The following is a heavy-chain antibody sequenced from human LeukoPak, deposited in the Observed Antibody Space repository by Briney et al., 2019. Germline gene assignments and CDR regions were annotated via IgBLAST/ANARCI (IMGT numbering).Heavy chain of an antibody. CDR1: GDSISSGRYY. CDR3: ARETSQKGAHYMDV. Sequence: SETLSLTCTVSGDSISSGRYYWSWIRQPAGKGLEWIGRIYSSGNTNYNPSLRSRLTISVDTSKNQFSLKLSSVTAADTAVYYCARETSQKGAHYMDVWGKGTTVTISS. CDR2: IYSSGNT. V-gene: IGHV4-61*10. J-gene: IGHJ6*03. D-gene: IGHD3-16*01.